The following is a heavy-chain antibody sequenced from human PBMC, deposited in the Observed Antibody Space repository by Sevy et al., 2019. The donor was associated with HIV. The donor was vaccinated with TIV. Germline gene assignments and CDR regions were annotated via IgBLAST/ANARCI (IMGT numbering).Heavy chain of an antibody. CDR2: IYYGGTS. D-gene: IGHD2-21*02. Sequence: SETLSLTCTVSGGSISSGTYCWGWIRQPPGKGLEWIGNIYYGGTSYYNPSPKSRVTISVDTSKNQFSLNLRSVTAADTAVFYCARGGGNSEWGYYFDFWGQGTLVTVSS. V-gene: IGHV4-39*01. CDR1: GGSISSGTYC. CDR3: ARGGGNSEWGYYFDF. J-gene: IGHJ4*02.